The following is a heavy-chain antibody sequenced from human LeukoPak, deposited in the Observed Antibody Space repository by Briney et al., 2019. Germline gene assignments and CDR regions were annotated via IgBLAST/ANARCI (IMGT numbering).Heavy chain of an antibody. CDR3: ARNYYDSSGYYVGGFDP. CDR2: IYTSGST. Sequence: SETLSLTCAVYGGSFSGYYWSWIRQPAGKGLEWIGRIYTSGSTNYNPSLKSRVTMSVDTSKNQFSLKLSSVTAADTAVYYCARNYYDSSGYYVGGFDPWGQGTLVTVSS. J-gene: IGHJ5*02. V-gene: IGHV4-59*10. D-gene: IGHD3-22*01. CDR1: GGSFSGYY.